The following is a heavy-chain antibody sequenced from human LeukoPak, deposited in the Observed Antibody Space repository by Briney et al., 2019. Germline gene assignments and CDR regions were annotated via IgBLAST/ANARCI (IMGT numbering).Heavy chain of an antibody. CDR3: ARVKVADSKDS. CDR1: GFTFSSYW. D-gene: IGHD6-19*01. J-gene: IGHJ4*02. Sequence: GGSLRLSRAASGFTFSSYWMHWVRQAPGKGLVWVSRINTDGSSTYYADSVKGRFTISRDNAKNTLYLQMNSLRVEDTAVYYCARVKVADSKDSWGQGTLVTVSS. V-gene: IGHV3-74*01. CDR2: INTDGSST.